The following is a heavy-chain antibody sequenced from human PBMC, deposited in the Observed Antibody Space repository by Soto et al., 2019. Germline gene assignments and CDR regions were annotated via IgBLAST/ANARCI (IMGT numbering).Heavy chain of an antibody. Sequence: QVQLVQSGAEVKKPGTSVKVSCKASGYTFTNYAISWVRQSPGQGLERMGWISADNGNTNYAQKLQGRVTMTTDTSTSTAYMGLRSLTSEDVDVYDSARDLPAEDYWGQGTLVTVSS. CDR2: ISADNGNT. CDR3: ARDLPAEDY. CDR1: GYTFTNYA. V-gene: IGHV1-18*03. J-gene: IGHJ4*02.